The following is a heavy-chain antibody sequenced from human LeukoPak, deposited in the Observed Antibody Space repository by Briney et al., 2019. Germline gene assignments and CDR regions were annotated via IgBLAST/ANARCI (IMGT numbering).Heavy chain of an antibody. CDR3: ARETRMVATMRVGYYYYYGMDV. D-gene: IGHD5-12*01. CDR1: GYTFTSYD. J-gene: IGHJ6*02. CDR2: MNPNSGNT. Sequence: GSVKVSCKASGYTFTSYDINWVRQATGQGPEWMGWMNPNSGNTGYAQKFQGRVTMTRNTSISTAYMELSSLRSEDTAVYYCARETRMVATMRVGYYYYYGMDVWGQGTTVTVSS. V-gene: IGHV1-8*01.